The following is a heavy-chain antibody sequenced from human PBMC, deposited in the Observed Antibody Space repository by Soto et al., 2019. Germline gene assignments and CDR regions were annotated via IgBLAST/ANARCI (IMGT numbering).Heavy chain of an antibody. CDR3: AKGGSGSYSNAFDI. D-gene: IGHD3-10*01. CDR2: IYYSGST. J-gene: IGHJ3*02. Sequence: SETLSLTCTVSGGSISSSSYYWGWIRQHPGKRLEWIGSIYYSGSTYYNPSLKSRVTISVDTSKNQFSLKLSSVTAADTAVYYCAKGGSGSYSNAFDIWGQGTMVTGSS. CDR1: GGSISSSSYY. V-gene: IGHV4-39*01.